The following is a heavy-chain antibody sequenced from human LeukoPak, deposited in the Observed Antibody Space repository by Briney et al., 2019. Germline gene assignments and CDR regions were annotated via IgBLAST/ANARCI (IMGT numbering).Heavy chain of an antibody. CDR3: AKDRQQWPTYFDY. D-gene: IGHD6-19*01. CDR1: GFTFSSYA. Sequence: AGGSLRLSCAASGFTFSSYAMSWVRQAPGKGLEWVSAISGSGGSTNYADSVKGRFTISRDNSKNTLYLQMNSLRAEDTAVYYCAKDRQQWPTYFDYWGQGTLVTVSS. V-gene: IGHV3-23*01. CDR2: ISGSGGST. J-gene: IGHJ4*02.